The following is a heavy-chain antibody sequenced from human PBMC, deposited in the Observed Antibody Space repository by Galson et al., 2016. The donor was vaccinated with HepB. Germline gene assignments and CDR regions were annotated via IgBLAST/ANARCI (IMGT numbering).Heavy chain of an antibody. CDR1: GGSFSGYY. Sequence: ETLSLTCGVSGGSFSGYYWIRIRQPPGKGLEWIGEIDRTGKVDYNPSLKSRITISTDTSKSQFSLKLSSVTAADSAIYYCTTLFYYGSGRYYNIRDYWGQGTLVTVSS. CDR2: IDRTGKV. J-gene: IGHJ4*02. CDR3: TTLFYYGSGRYYNIRDY. D-gene: IGHD3-10*01. V-gene: IGHV4-34*01.